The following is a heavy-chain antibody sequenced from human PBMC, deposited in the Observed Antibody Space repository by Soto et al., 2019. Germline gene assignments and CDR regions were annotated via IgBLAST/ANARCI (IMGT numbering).Heavy chain of an antibody. CDR3: ARMLAVNYYYYFVDV. CDR2: ILSSDEK. CDR1: GFSLRNARMG. D-gene: IGHD3-10*01. V-gene: IGHV2-26*01. J-gene: IGHJ6*02. Sequence: QVTLKESGPVLVKPTETLTLTCTVSGFSLRNARMGVSWIRQPPGKALEWLAHILSSDEKSYNTSLKGRLALSKDTSKSQVVRTMTDMDPVDTATYFCARMLAVNYYYYFVDVWGEGTTVTVSS.